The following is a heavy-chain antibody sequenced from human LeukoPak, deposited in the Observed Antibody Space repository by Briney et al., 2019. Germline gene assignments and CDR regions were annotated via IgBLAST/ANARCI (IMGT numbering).Heavy chain of an antibody. CDR3: ASATQISKYADY. CDR2: INSHRSST. CDR1: GFTFSSFW. J-gene: IGHJ4*02. V-gene: IGHV3-74*01. D-gene: IGHD2/OR15-2a*01. Sequence: TGESVRLLCAAWGFTFSSFWMLWLPHAPGKGRVWVSRINSHRSSTTYADHVRGRFTISSKNAKSALYLQVNSLRAEDTAGYYCASATQISKYADYWGQGALVTVSS.